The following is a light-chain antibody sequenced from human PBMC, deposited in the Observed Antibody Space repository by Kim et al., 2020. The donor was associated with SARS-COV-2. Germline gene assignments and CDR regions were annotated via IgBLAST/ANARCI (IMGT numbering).Light chain of an antibody. CDR3: QQYYTYSG. J-gene: IGKJ2*01. Sequence: DIVMTQSPDSLAVSLGERATINCKSSQSVLYSSNNKNYLAWYQQKPGQPPKLLIYWASTRESGVPDRFSGSGSGTDFTLTISSLQAEDVAVYYCQQYYTYSGFGQGTKLEI. CDR1: QSVLYSSNNKNY. V-gene: IGKV4-1*01. CDR2: WAS.